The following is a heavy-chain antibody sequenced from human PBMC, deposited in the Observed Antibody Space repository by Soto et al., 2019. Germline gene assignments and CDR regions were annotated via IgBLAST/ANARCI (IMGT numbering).Heavy chain of an antibody. CDR1: GFTFSSYG. D-gene: IGHD3-10*01. CDR3: AKGIGWFGELSYDAYFDY. Sequence: QVQLVESGGGVVQPGRSLRLSCAASGFTFSSYGMHWVRQAPGKGLEWVAVISYDGSNKYYADSVKGRFTISRDNSKNTLYLQMNSLRAEDTAVYYCAKGIGWFGELSYDAYFDYWGQGTLVTVSS. CDR2: ISYDGSNK. J-gene: IGHJ4*02. V-gene: IGHV3-30*18.